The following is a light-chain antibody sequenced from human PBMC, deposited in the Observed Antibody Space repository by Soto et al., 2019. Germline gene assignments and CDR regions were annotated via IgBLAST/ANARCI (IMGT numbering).Light chain of an antibody. J-gene: IGKJ4*01. CDR3: QPYNNWPLT. V-gene: IGKV3-15*01. CDR2: DTS. Sequence: EVVMRQSPSTLSVSPLEGSTLSCRASQGIGDTLAWYQHKPGQTPRLLIYDTSTRATGVPTRFSGSRSGAEFTLTINSLQSEDFAVYYCQPYNNWPLTVGGGTKVDIK. CDR1: QGIGDT.